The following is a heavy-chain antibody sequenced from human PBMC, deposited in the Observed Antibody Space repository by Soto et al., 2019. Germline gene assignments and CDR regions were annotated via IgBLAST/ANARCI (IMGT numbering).Heavy chain of an antibody. V-gene: IGHV4-59*01. D-gene: IGHD6-13*01. CDR2: IYYSGST. J-gene: IGHJ5*02. CDR3: ARGSYSSSWHRVNWFDP. CDR1: GGSISSYY. Sequence: PSETLSLTCTVSGGSISSYYWSWIRQPPGKGLEWIGYIYYSGSTNYNPSLKSRVTISVDTSKNQFSLKLSSVTAADTAVYYCARGSYSSSWHRVNWFDPWGQGTLVTVSS.